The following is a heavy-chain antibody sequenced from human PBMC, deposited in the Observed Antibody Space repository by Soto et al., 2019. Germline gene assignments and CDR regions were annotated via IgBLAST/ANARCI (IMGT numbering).Heavy chain of an antibody. D-gene: IGHD1-7*01. CDR2: VDHRGST. V-gene: IGHV4-34*02. CDR1: GESFSGYY. Sequence: QVHLQQRGAGLLKPSETLSLNCVVSGESFSGYYWGWIRQTPGMGLEWIGEVDHRGSTTYNPSLTNRASISIDSSKNLFSLELTSVTAADTALYFCARYEYGNSLYGVDVWGQGTRVTVSS. J-gene: IGHJ6*02. CDR3: ARYEYGNSLYGVDV.